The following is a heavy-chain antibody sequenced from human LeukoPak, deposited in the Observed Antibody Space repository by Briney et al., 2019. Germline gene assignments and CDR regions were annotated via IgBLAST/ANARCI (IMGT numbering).Heavy chain of an antibody. CDR2: IIPILGIA. Sequence: SVKVSCKPSGGTFSSYAISWVRQAPGQGLEWMGRIIPILGIANYAQKFQGRVTITADKSTSTAYMELSSLRSEDTAVYYCARDGTGYYWGQGTLVTVSS. J-gene: IGHJ4*02. CDR3: ARDGTGYY. D-gene: IGHD2-8*02. CDR1: GGTFSSYA. V-gene: IGHV1-69*04.